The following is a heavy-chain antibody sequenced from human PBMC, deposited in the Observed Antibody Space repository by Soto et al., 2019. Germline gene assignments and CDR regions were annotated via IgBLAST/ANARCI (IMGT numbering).Heavy chain of an antibody. D-gene: IGHD5-18*01. CDR2: IYYSGST. CDR1: GCSISSSSYY. J-gene: IGHJ4*02. Sequence: PSETLSLTCTVSGCSISSSSYYWGWIRQPPGKGLEWIGSIYYSGSTYYNPSLKSRVTISVDTSKNQFSLKLSSVTAADTAVYYCARRAVDTAMVDYFDYWGQGTLVTVSS. CDR3: ARRAVDTAMVDYFDY. V-gene: IGHV4-39*01.